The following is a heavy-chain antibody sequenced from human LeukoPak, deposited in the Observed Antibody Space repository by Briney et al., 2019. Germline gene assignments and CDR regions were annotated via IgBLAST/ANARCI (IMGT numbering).Heavy chain of an antibody. V-gene: IGHV3-64D*06. Sequence: GGSLRLSCSASGFTFSSYAMHWVRQAPGKGLESASAISSNGGSTYYADSVKGRFTISRDNSKNTLYLQMSSLRAEDTAVYYCVKDRDIVVVPAATGGVFDYWGQGTLVTVSS. J-gene: IGHJ4*02. D-gene: IGHD2-2*01. CDR1: GFTFSSYA. CDR2: ISSNGGST. CDR3: VKDRDIVVVPAATGGVFDY.